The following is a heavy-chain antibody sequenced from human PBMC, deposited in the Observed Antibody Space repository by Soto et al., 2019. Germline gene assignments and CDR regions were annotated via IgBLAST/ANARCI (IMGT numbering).Heavy chain of an antibody. CDR3: ARGPPREVLWFGELSYFDY. Sequence: ASVKVSCKASGYTFTSYYMHWVRQAPGQGLEWMGIINPSGGSTSYAQKFQGRVTMTRDTSTSTVYMELSSLRSEDTAVYYCARGPPREVLWFGELSYFDYWGQGTLVTVSS. V-gene: IGHV1-46*01. CDR2: INPSGGST. D-gene: IGHD3-10*01. J-gene: IGHJ4*02. CDR1: GYTFTSYY.